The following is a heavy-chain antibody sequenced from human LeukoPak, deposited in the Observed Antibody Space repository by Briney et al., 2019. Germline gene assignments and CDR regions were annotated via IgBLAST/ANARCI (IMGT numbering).Heavy chain of an antibody. CDR3: ARPKYYYDSSGYYLYYFDY. V-gene: IGHV1-69*05. D-gene: IGHD3-22*01. Sequence: GASVKVSCKASGGTFSSYAIIWVRQAPGQGLEWMGGIIPIFGTANYAQKFQGRVTITTDESTSTAYMELSSLRSEDTAVYYCARPKYYYDSSGYYLYYFDYWGQGTLVTVSS. CDR1: GGTFSSYA. J-gene: IGHJ4*02. CDR2: IIPIFGTA.